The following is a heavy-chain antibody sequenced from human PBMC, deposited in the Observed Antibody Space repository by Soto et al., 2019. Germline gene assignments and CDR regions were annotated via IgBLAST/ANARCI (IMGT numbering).Heavy chain of an antibody. CDR3: ARSYYDFWSGYSRYYYGMDV. CDR2: INPNSGGT. V-gene: IGHV1-2*04. D-gene: IGHD3-3*01. CDR1: GYTFTDFY. J-gene: IGHJ6*02. Sequence: ASVKVSCKSSGYTFTDFYIHWVRQAPGQGLEWMGWINPNSGGTNYAQKFQGWVTMTRDTSISTAYMELSRLRSDDTAVYYCARSYYDFWSGYSRYYYGMDVWGQGTTVTVSS.